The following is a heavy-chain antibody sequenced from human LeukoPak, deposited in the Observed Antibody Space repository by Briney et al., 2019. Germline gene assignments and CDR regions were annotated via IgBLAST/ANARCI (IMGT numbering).Heavy chain of an antibody. CDR2: IYSGGST. CDR3: ATLRPYDSSGYYSGYYFDY. J-gene: IGHJ4*02. V-gene: IGHV3-66*01. Sequence: GGSLRLSCAASGFTVSSNYMSWVRQAPGKGLEWVSIIYSGGSTYYADSVKGRFTISRDNSKNTLYLQMNSLRAEDTAVYYCATLRPYDSSGYYSGYYFDYWGQGTLVTVSS. CDR1: GFTVSSNY. D-gene: IGHD3-22*01.